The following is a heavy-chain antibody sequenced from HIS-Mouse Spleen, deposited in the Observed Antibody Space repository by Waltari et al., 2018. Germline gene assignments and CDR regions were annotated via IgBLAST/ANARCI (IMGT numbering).Heavy chain of an antibody. CDR2: IYYSGGT. CDR3: AREIPYSSSWYDWYFDL. CDR1: GGSISSSRYY. V-gene: IGHV4-39*07. J-gene: IGHJ2*01. Sequence: QLQLQESGPGLVKPSETLSLTCTVSGGSISSSRYYWGWIRQPPGKGLEWIGSIYYSGGTYYNPSLKSRVTISVDTSKHQFSLKLSSVTAADTAVYYCAREIPYSSSWYDWYFDLWGRGTLVTVSS. D-gene: IGHD6-13*01.